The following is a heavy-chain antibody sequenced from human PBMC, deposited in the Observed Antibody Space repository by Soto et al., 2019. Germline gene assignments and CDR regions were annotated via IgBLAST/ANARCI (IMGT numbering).Heavy chain of an antibody. Sequence: QVQLQESGPGLVKPSQTLSLTCSVSGVSLTSGTYYWSRIRQHPGKGLEWIWYIFYSGSTDYNPSLKSRVNISVDTSKNQFSLKLSSVTAADTAVYYCASTEDFFDYWGQGTLVTVSS. CDR3: ASTEDFFDY. CDR2: IFYSGST. V-gene: IGHV4-31*03. J-gene: IGHJ4*02. CDR1: GVSLTSGTYY.